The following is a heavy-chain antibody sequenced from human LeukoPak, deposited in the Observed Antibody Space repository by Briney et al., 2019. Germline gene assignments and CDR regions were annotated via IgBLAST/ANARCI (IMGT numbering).Heavy chain of an antibody. CDR3: ARGIRDYYGSGSYSSDY. CDR1: GYSFTSYW. Sequence: GESLKISCKGSGYSFTSYWIGCVRQMPAKGLEWLVIIYPGDSDTRYRPSFQGQVTISADKSISTAYLQWSSLKASDTAMYYCARGIRDYYGSGSYSSDYWGQGTLVTVSS. V-gene: IGHV5-51*01. D-gene: IGHD3-10*01. J-gene: IGHJ4*02. CDR2: IYPGDSDT.